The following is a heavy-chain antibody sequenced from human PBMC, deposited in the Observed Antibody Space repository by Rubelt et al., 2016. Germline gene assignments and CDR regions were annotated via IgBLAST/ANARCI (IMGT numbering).Heavy chain of an antibody. D-gene: IGHD3-10*01. CDR3: ARRLWFGDRSGGHAFDI. J-gene: IGHJ3*02. CDR1: GGSISSSSYY. V-gene: IGHV4-39*01. Sequence: QLQLQESGPGLVKPSETLSLTCTVSGGSISSSSYYWGWIRQPPGKGLEWIGSIYYSGSTYYNPSLRSRVTISVDTSKNQFSLKLSSVTAADTAVYYCARRLWFGDRSGGHAFDIWGQGTMVTVSS. CDR2: IYYSGST.